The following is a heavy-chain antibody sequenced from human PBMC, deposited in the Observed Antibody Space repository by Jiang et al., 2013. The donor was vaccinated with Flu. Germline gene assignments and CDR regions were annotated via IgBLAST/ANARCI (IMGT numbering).Heavy chain of an antibody. CDR1: GYTLTELS. J-gene: IGHJ4*02. D-gene: IGHD3-22*01. Sequence: KVSCKVSGYTLTELSMHWVRQAPGKGLEWMGGFDPEDGETIYAQKFQGRVTMTEDTSTDTAYMELSSLRSEDTAVYYCASPGDSSGNYYSPFDYWGQGTLVTVSS. CDR2: FDPEDGET. CDR3: ASPGDSSGNYYSPFDY. V-gene: IGHV1-24*01.